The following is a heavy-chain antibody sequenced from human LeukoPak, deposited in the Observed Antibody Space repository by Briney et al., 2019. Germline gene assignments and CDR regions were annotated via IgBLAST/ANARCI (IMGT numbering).Heavy chain of an antibody. CDR1: GYSISSGYY. V-gene: IGHV4-38-2*02. J-gene: IGHJ4*02. CDR2: IYYSGST. Sequence: PSETLSLTCTVSGYSISSGYYWGWIRQPPGKGLEWIGSIYYSGSTYYNPSPKSRVTISVDTSKNQFSLKLSSVTAADTAVYYCARDRTYYYDRSGYGGLNYFDYWGQGTLVTVSS. CDR3: ARDRTYYYDRSGYGGLNYFDY. D-gene: IGHD3-22*01.